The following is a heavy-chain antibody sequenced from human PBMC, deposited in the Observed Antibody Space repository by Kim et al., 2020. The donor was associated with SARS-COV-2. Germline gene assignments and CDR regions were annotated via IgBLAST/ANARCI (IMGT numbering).Heavy chain of an antibody. CDR3: SRVGGPKAFDI. CDR2: TKHDGSEK. Sequence: GGSLRLSCAASGFTFSDYWMNWVRQAPGKGLEWVANTKHDGSEKYYVDSVKGRFTISKDNAKNSLYLQKNSLRAEDTALYYCSRVGGPKAFDIWGQGTLVTVSS. D-gene: IGHD3-16*01. V-gene: IGHV3-7*05. J-gene: IGHJ3*02. CDR1: GFTFSDYW.